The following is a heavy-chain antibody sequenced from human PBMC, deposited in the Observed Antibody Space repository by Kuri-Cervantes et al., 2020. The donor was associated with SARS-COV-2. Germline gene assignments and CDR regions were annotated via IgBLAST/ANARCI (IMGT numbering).Heavy chain of an antibody. CDR2: INSDGSST. CDR1: GFTFSSYW. D-gene: IGHD4-11*01. J-gene: IGHJ2*01. Sequence: GGSLRLSCAASGFTFSSYWMHWVRQAPGKGLVWVSRINSDGSSTSYADSVKGRFTISRDNAKNTLYLQMNSLRAEDTAVYYCARPLYSNYDLVFWYFDLWGRGTLVTVSS. V-gene: IGHV3-74*01. CDR3: ARPLYSNYDLVFWYFDL.